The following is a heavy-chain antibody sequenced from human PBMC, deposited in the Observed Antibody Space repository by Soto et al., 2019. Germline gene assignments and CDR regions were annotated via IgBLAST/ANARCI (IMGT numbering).Heavy chain of an antibody. J-gene: IGHJ4*02. Sequence: QVQLVQSGTEVKKPGSSVKVSCKASGGTFRNYPINWVRQAPGQGLEWMGSIFPLTDIPDYEQNFQARLTISADKSTSTAYKALSRLTSDDTAMYFCERGPLVVLNYFESWGQGTLVTVSS. CDR2: IFPLTDIP. CDR3: ERGPLVVLNYFES. V-gene: IGHV1-69*02. CDR1: GGTFRNYP.